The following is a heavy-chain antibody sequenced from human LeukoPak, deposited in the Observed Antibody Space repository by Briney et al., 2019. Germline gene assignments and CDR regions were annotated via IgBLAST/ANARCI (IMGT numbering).Heavy chain of an antibody. CDR1: GYTFSRFS. Sequence: GASVKVSCKASGYTFSRFSISWVRQAPGQGLEWMAWGSSYRDNRIYAQKFQGRVTMTTDTSTSTAYMELRSLRSDDTAVYYCARVSIGVGAFGAFDYWGQGTLVTVSS. V-gene: IGHV1-18*01. CDR3: ARVSIGVGAFGAFDY. J-gene: IGHJ4*02. D-gene: IGHD1-26*01. CDR2: GSSYRDNR.